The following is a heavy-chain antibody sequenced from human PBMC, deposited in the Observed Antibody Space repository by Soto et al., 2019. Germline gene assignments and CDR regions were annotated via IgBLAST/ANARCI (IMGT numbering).Heavy chain of an antibody. CDR3: ARGGLSAAGIDY. CDR1: GFTFSSYG. D-gene: IGHD6-13*01. CDR2: IWYDGSNK. V-gene: IGHV3-33*01. J-gene: IGHJ4*02. Sequence: QVRVVESGGGVVQPGRSLRLSCGASGFTFSSYGMHWVRQAPGKGLEWVTIIWYDGSNKYYADSVKGRFTISRDNSKNTLYLQMNSLRAEDTAVYYCARGGLSAAGIDYWGQGTLITVSS.